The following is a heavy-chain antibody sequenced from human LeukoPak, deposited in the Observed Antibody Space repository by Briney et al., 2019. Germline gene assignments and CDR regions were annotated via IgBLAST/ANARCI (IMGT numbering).Heavy chain of an antibody. Sequence: ASVKVSCKASGYTFTGYYMHWVRQAPGQGLEWMGWINPNSGGTNYAQKFQGRVTMTRDTSISTAYMELSRLRSDDTAVYYCARDVYCSSTSCYTGGVDYWGQGTLVTVSS. J-gene: IGHJ4*02. CDR3: ARDVYCSSTSCYTGGVDY. D-gene: IGHD2-2*02. CDR1: GYTFTGYY. V-gene: IGHV1-2*02. CDR2: INPNSGGT.